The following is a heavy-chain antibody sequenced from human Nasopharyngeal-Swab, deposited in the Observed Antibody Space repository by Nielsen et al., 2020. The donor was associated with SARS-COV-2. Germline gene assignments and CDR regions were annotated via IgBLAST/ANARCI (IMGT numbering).Heavy chain of an antibody. D-gene: IGHD6-19*01. J-gene: IGHJ4*02. CDR3: ARDPGTSTIGWDFDL. CDR1: GYTFTRYS. V-gene: IGHV1-2*02. Sequence: ASVKVSCKAAGYTFTRYSLHWVRQAPGQGLEWMGWISPNRGATKSAQKFQGRLSMTRDASVNTACMELSSLSSDDTAVYYCARDPGTSTIGWDFDLWGQGTLVTVSS. CDR2: ISPNRGAT.